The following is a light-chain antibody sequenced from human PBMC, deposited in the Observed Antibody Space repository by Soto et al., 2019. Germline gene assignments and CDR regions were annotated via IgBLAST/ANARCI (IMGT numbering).Light chain of an antibody. Sequence: VLTQSPATLSLSPGERATLSCRASENVRTFVDWYQQKPGQAPRLLIYGASNRATDIPARFSGSGSGTDFTLTISRLEPEDFAVYYCQQRSNWPPITFGQGTRLEIK. V-gene: IGKV3-11*01. CDR2: GAS. CDR3: QQRSNWPPIT. CDR1: ENVRTF. J-gene: IGKJ5*01.